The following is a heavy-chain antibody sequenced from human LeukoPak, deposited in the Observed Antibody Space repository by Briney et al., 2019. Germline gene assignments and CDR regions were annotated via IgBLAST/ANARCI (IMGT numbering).Heavy chain of an antibody. CDR2: INSDGSST. D-gene: IGHD5-18*01. V-gene: IGHV3-74*01. Sequence: PGGSLRLSCAASGFTFSSYWMHWVRQAPGKGLVWVSRINSDGSSTSYADSVKGRFTISRDNAKNTLYLQMNSLRAEDTAVYYCARLSSPQLWPRSFDYWGQGTLVTVSS. J-gene: IGHJ4*02. CDR1: GFTFSSYW. CDR3: ARLSSPQLWPRSFDY.